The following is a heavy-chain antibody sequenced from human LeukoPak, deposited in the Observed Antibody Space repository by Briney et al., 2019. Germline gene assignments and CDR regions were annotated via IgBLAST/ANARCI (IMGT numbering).Heavy chain of an antibody. J-gene: IGHJ4*02. CDR1: GFTFNNYN. CDR3: ARDWDCSSTSCYGALGY. V-gene: IGHV3-21*01. D-gene: IGHD2-2*01. CDR2: ISSSGSSI. Sequence: PGGSLRLSCAASGFTFNNYNMNWVRQAPGKGLEWVSSISSSGSSIHYADSVKGRFTISRDNAKNSLYLQMNSLRAEDTAVYYCARDWDCSSTSCYGALGYWGQGTLVTVSS.